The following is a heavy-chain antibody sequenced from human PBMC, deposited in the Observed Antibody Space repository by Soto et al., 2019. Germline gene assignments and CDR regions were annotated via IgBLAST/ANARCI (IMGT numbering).Heavy chain of an antibody. CDR1: GGSISSGGYS. D-gene: IGHD3-10*01. J-gene: IGHJ4*02. CDR3: ARDYGSGTPGYFDY. Sequence: TLSLPCAVSGGSISSGGYSWSWIRQPPGKGLEWIGYIYHSGSTYYNPSLESRVTISVDRSKNQFSLKLSSVTAADTAVYYCARDYGSGTPGYFDYWGQGTLGTVSS. CDR2: IYHSGST. V-gene: IGHV4-30-2*01.